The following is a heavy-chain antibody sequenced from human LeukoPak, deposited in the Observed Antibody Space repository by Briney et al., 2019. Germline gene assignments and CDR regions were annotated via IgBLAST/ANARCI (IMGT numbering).Heavy chain of an antibody. Sequence: SSETLSLTCAVYGGSFSGYYWSWIRQPPGKGVEWIGEINHSGSTNYNPSLKRRVTISVDTSKNQFSLKLSSVTAADTAVYYCARGRRKVRGVIISLDYWGQGTLVTVSS. J-gene: IGHJ4*02. CDR2: INHSGST. V-gene: IGHV4-34*01. CDR1: GGSFSGYY. CDR3: ARGRRKVRGVIISLDY. D-gene: IGHD3-10*01.